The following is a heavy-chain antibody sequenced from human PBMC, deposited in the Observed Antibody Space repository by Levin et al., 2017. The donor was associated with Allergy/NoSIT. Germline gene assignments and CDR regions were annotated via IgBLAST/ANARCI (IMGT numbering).Heavy chain of an antibody. Sequence: PGGSLRLSCAASGFTFKDAYMTWVRQAPGKGLEWVGRIKSKSSGETTQYAAPVKGRFTISRDDSKNTLYLEMNGLTTEETSVYYCTTDATGQSDYESSREYWGQGTLVTVSS. V-gene: IGHV3-15*01. D-gene: IGHD5-12*01. CDR2: IKSKSSGETT. J-gene: IGHJ4*02. CDR1: GFTFKDAY. CDR3: TTDATGQSDYESSREY.